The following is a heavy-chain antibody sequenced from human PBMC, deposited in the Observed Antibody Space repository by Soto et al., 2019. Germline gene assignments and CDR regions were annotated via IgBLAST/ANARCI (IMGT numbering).Heavy chain of an antibody. D-gene: IGHD3-22*01. CDR3: ARGSRLGLLLRLDY. Sequence: ASVKVSCKASRYTFTGYYMHWVRQAPGQGLEWMGWINPNSGGTNYAQKFQGWVTMTRDTSISTAYMELSRLRSDDTAVYHCARGSRLGLLLRLDYWGQGTLVTVSS. V-gene: IGHV1-2*04. J-gene: IGHJ4*02. CDR1: RYTFTGYY. CDR2: INPNSGGT.